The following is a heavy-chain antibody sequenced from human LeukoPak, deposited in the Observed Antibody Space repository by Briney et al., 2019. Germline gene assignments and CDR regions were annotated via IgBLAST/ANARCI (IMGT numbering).Heavy chain of an antibody. CDR2: INSDGSST. CDR1: GFTFSSYW. V-gene: IGHV3-74*01. J-gene: IGHJ6*03. CDR3: ARLDYYGSGSYYYMDV. D-gene: IGHD3-10*01. Sequence: GGSLRLSCAASGFTFSSYWMHWVRQAPGKGLVWVSRINSDGSSTSYADSVKGRFTISRDNAKNTLYLQMNSLRAEDTAVYYCARLDYYGSGSYYYMDVWGKGTTVTVSS.